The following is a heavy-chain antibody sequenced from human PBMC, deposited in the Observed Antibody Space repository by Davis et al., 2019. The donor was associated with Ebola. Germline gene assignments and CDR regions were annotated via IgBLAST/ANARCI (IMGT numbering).Heavy chain of an antibody. V-gene: IGHV3-7*01. Sequence: GESLKISCAASGFTFSRDWMSWVRQAPGKGLEWVANIKQDGSEKYYVDSVKGRFTISRDNAKNSLYLQMNSLRAEDTAVYYCAGLASGYLQKVDFWGQGTLVTVSS. J-gene: IGHJ4*02. CDR1: GFTFSRDW. D-gene: IGHD3-3*01. CDR3: AGLASGYLQKVDF. CDR2: IKQDGSEK.